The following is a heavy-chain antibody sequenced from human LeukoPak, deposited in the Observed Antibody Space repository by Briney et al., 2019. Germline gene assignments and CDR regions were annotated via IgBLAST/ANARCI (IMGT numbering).Heavy chain of an antibody. CDR2: ISSSSSTI. D-gene: IGHD3-22*01. V-gene: IGHV3-48*01. Sequence: GGSLRLSCAASGFTFSSYSMNWVRQAPGKGLEWVSYISSSSSTIYYADSVKGRFTISRDNAKNSLYLQMNSLRAEDTAVYYCARSYYDNSGSFGFWGQGTLVTVSP. CDR1: GFTFSSYS. J-gene: IGHJ4*02. CDR3: ARSYYDNSGSFGF.